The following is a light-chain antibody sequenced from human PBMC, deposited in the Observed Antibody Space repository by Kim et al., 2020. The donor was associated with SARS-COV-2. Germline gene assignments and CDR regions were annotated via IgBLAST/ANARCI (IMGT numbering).Light chain of an antibody. CDR2: NVS. Sequence: PASLACRSSPSRVYRDRNTFLTWFHQRPGQSPRRLVYNVSSRDSGVPARFSGSGSGTDFTLKISRVEAEDVGIYYCMQDTRWPPTFGQGTKVDIK. CDR3: MQDTRWPPT. J-gene: IGKJ1*01. CDR1: PSRVYRDRNTF. V-gene: IGKV2-30*01.